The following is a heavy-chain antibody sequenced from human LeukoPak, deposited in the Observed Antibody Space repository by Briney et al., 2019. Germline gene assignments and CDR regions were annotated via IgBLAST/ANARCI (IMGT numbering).Heavy chain of an antibody. Sequence: ASVKVSCKASGYTFTSYAMHWVRQAPGQRLEWMGWINAGNGNTKYSQKFQGRVTITRDTSASTAYMELSSLRSEDTAVYYCARKYYYGSGSYTYYYYGMDVWGQGTTVTVSS. D-gene: IGHD3-10*01. CDR3: ARKYYYGSGSYTYYYYGMDV. V-gene: IGHV1-3*01. CDR1: GYTFTSYA. CDR2: INAGNGNT. J-gene: IGHJ6*02.